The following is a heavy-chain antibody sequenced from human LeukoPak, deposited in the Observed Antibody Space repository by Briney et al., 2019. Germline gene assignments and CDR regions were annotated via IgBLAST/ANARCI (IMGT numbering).Heavy chain of an antibody. J-gene: IGHJ4*02. D-gene: IGHD5-12*01. CDR2: IYASGNT. Sequence: SETLSLTCTVSGGSISTYYWSLIRQPAGKGLEWIGRIYASGNTNYNPSLKSRVTMSLDTSKNQFSLRLTSVTAADTAAYYCARVYSGYDLDDYWGQGTLVTVSS. V-gene: IGHV4-4*07. CDR3: ARVYSGYDLDDY. CDR1: GGSISTYY.